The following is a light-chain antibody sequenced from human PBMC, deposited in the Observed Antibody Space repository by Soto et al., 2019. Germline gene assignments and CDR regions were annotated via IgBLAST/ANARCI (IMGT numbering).Light chain of an antibody. CDR3: CSYAGSSYVV. CDR1: SSDVGSYNL. J-gene: IGLJ2*01. V-gene: IGLV2-23*01. Sequence: QSALTQPASVSGSPGQSITISCTGTSSDVGSYNLVSWYQQHPGKAPKLMIYEGSKRPSGVSDRFSGSKSGNTASLTISGVQAEDEAGYYCCSYAGSSYVVFGGGTKLTVL. CDR2: EGS.